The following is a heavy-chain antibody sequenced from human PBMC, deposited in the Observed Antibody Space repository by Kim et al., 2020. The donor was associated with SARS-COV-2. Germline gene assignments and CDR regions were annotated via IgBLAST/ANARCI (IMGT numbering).Heavy chain of an antibody. V-gene: IGHV3-48*04. D-gene: IGHD2-8*01. CDR3: TRDGSACTSGSCY. Sequence: GGSLRLSCAASGFTFTSYSMTWVRQAPGKGLEWVSYINRNGAAKHYADSVKGRFTISRDNAKNSLYLQMSSLRAEDTAAYYCTRDGSACTSGSCY. CDR1: GFTFTSYS. CDR2: INRNGAAK. J-gene: IGHJ4*03.